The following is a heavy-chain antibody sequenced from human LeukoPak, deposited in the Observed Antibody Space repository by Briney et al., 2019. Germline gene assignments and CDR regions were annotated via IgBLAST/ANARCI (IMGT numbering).Heavy chain of an antibody. CDR2: ISWNSGSI. J-gene: IGHJ4*02. CDR3: AKDNRDSSGYFDY. CDR1: GFTFDDYA. D-gene: IGHD3-22*01. V-gene: IGHV3-9*01. Sequence: PGGSLRLSCAASGFTFDDYAMHWVRQAPGKGLEWVSGISWNSGSIGYADSVKGRFTISRDNAKNSLYLQMNSLRAEDTALYYCAKDNRDSSGYFDYWGQGTLVTVSS.